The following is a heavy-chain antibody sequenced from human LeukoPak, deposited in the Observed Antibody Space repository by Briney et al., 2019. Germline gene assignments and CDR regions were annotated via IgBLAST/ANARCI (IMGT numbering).Heavy chain of an antibody. Sequence: PGGSLRLSCAASGFTFSSYGMSWVRQAPGKGLEWVTFVRSDGSDKYYADSVKGRFTFSRDNSKNTVYLQMNSLRPEDTAVYYCVRDRDWAFDYWGQGSLVTVSS. CDR3: VRDRDWAFDY. CDR2: VRSDGSDK. D-gene: IGHD2-21*02. CDR1: GFTFSSYG. J-gene: IGHJ4*02. V-gene: IGHV3-30*02.